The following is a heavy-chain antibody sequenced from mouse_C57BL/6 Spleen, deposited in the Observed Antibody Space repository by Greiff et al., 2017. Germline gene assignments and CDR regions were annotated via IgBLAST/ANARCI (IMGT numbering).Heavy chain of an antibody. Sequence: EVQLVESGPGLVKPSQSLSLTCSVTGYSITSGSYWNWIRQFPGNKLEWMGYISYDGSTNYNPYLKNRISITRDTSKNQFFLKLMAVTTEDTATYYCARGIAYYGSSWYFDVWGTGTTVTVSS. CDR3: ARGIAYYGSSWYFDV. J-gene: IGHJ1*03. CDR1: GYSITSGSY. CDR2: ISYDGST. D-gene: IGHD1-1*01. V-gene: IGHV3-6*01.